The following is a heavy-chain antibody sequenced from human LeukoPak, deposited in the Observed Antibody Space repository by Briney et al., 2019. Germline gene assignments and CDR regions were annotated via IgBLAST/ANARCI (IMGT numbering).Heavy chain of an antibody. CDR3: ARSSSSWYEGFDY. Sequence: SETLSLTCTVSGGSISSGGYYWSWIRQPPGKGLEWIGYIYHSGSTYYNPSLKSRVTISVDRSKNQFSLKLSSVTAADTAVYYCARSSSSWYEGFDYWGQGTLVTVSS. CDR2: IYHSGST. CDR1: GGSISSGGYY. D-gene: IGHD6-13*01. J-gene: IGHJ4*02. V-gene: IGHV4-30-2*01.